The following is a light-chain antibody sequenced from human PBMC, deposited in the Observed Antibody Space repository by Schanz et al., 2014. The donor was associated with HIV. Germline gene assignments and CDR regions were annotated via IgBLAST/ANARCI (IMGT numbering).Light chain of an antibody. CDR2: GAS. CDR1: QSLGGSQ. J-gene: IGKJ4*02. CDR3: HHYGDSRGT. Sequence: ETVLTQSPGSLSLSPGERATLSCRASQSLGGSQLAWYQHKPGQAPRLLIYGASNRATGIPDRFSGGGSGTDFTLTLSRLEPDDFAVYYCHHYGDSRGTFGGGTEVEIK. V-gene: IGKV3-20*01.